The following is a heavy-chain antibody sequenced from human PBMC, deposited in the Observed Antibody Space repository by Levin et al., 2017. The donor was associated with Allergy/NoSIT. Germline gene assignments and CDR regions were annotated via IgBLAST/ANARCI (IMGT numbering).Heavy chain of an antibody. D-gene: IGHD2-21*01. Sequence: GGSLRLSCAASGFTFSDHYMDWVRQAPGKGLEWVGRIRDKANSYTTEYAASVKGRFTISRDESKNSLYLQMNSLKTEDTAGYVCARVGIPPARYGIDVWGQGTTVTVSS. J-gene: IGHJ6*02. CDR3: ARVGIPPARYGIDV. CDR2: IRDKANSYTT. V-gene: IGHV3-72*01. CDR1: GFTFSDHY.